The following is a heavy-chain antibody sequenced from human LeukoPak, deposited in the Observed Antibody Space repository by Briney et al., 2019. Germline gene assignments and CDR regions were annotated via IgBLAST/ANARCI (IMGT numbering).Heavy chain of an antibody. D-gene: IGHD3-16*01. V-gene: IGHV3-11*01. J-gene: IGHJ3*02. CDR1: GFTFSDYY. CDR2: ITSSGSSI. Sequence: GGSLRLSCAASGFTFSDYYMNWIRQAPGKGLEWVSHITSSGSSIYYADSVRGRFTISRDNAKNSLYLQMNSLRAEDTAVYYCAREEMGGPPRDGFDIWGKGKMVTVSS. CDR3: AREEMGGPPRDGFDI.